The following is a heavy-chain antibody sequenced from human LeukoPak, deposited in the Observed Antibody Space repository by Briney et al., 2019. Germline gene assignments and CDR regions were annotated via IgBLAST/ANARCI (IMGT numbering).Heavy chain of an antibody. V-gene: IGHV1-69*06. Sequence: SVKVSCKASGGTFSSYAISWVRQAPGQGLEWMGGIIPIFGTANYAQKFQGRVTITADKSTSTAYMELSSLRSEDTAVYYCARTGIPITIFDYWGQGTLVTVSS. CDR1: GGTFSSYA. D-gene: IGHD3-10*01. CDR3: ARTGIPITIFDY. J-gene: IGHJ4*02. CDR2: IIPIFGTA.